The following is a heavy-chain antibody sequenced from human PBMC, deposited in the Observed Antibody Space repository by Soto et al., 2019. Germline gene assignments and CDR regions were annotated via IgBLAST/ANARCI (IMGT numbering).Heavy chain of an antibody. CDR2: INHSGST. D-gene: IGHD2-15*01. V-gene: IGHV4-34*01. CDR3: ARGMFRRRTGVVVVAATPYYYYYMDV. Sequence: SETLSLTCAVYGGSFSGYYWSWIRQPPGKGLEWIGEINHSGSTNYNPSLKSRVTISVDTSKNQFSLKLSSVTAADTAVYHCARGMFRRRTGVVVVAATPYYYYYMDVWGKGTTVT. J-gene: IGHJ6*03. CDR1: GGSFSGYY.